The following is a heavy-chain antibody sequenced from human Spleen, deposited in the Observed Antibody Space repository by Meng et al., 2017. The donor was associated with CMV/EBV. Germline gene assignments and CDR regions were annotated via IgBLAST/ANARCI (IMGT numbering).Heavy chain of an antibody. CDR3: AANYGSGSYYNY. Sequence: ASVKVSCKASGYTFTSYGISWVRQAPGQGLEWLGWTSTYNGITNYAQNLQDRVTMTTDTSTSTAYMELRSLRSEDTALYYCAANYGSGSYYNYWGQGTLVTVSS. CDR1: GYTFTSYG. CDR2: TSTYNGIT. D-gene: IGHD3-10*01. J-gene: IGHJ4*02. V-gene: IGHV1-18*01.